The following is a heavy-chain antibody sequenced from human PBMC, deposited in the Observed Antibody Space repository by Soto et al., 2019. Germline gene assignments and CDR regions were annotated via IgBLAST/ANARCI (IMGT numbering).Heavy chain of an antibody. Sequence: GESLKISCQSSGYTFSNFWIGWVRQLPGKGLEWMGIIYPGDHETRYSPSFHGKVTISADRSINAAYLQWNSLEASDTAFYFCARSPRSSPYFDYWGQGALVTVSS. J-gene: IGHJ4*02. V-gene: IGHV5-51*01. CDR2: IYPGDHET. CDR1: GYTFSNFW. CDR3: ARSPRSSPYFDY. D-gene: IGHD6-13*01.